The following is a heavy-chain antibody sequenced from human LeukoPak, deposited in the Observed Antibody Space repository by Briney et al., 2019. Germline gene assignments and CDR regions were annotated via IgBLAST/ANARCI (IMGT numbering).Heavy chain of an antibody. V-gene: IGHV3-72*01. CDR1: GLTFSDHY. Sequence: PGGSLRLSCAASGLTFSDHYMDWVRQAPGKGLEWVGRTRNKANSYSTEYAASVKGRFTISRDDSKNSLHLQMNSLKTEDTAVYYCARAEVGAEDYWGQGTLVTVSS. D-gene: IGHD1-26*01. CDR2: TRNKANSYST. CDR3: ARAEVGAEDY. J-gene: IGHJ4*02.